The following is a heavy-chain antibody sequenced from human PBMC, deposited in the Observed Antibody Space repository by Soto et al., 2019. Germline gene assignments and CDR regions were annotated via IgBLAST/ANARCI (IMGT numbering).Heavy chain of an antibody. CDR2: IYSGGST. J-gene: IGHJ4*02. D-gene: IGHD3-22*01. CDR3: ARAVIEGYYDSSPYYFDY. CDR1: GFTVSSNY. V-gene: IGHV3-53*01. Sequence: GGSLRLSCAASGFTVSSNYMSWVRQAPGKGLEWVSVIYSGGSTYYADSVKGRFTISRDNSKNTLFLQMNSLRAEDTAVYYCARAVIEGYYDSSPYYFDYWGQGTLVTVSS.